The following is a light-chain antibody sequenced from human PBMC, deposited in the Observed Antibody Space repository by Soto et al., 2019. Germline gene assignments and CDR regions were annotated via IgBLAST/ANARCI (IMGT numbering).Light chain of an antibody. V-gene: IGLV2-14*01. CDR2: EVI. CDR3: SSYTNTITRV. CDR1: SSDVGGYNY. J-gene: IGLJ3*02. Sequence: QSALTQPASVSGSPGQSITISCTGTSSDVGGYNYVSWYQQHPGKAPKLMIYEVINRPPGVSHRFSGSKSGNTASLTISGLQAEYEADYYCSSYTNTITRVFGGGTKLTVL.